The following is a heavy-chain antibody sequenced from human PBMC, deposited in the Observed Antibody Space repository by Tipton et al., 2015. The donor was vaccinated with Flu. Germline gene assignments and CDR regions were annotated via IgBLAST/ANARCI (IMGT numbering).Heavy chain of an antibody. CDR2: IYYSGST. CDR1: GGSISSYY. D-gene: IGHD3-10*01. V-gene: IGHV4-59*01. CDR3: ARDRGLYGMDV. Sequence: TLSLTCTVPGGSISSYYWSWIRQPPGKGLEWIGYIYYSGSTNYNPTLKSRVTISVDTSRNQFSLKLSSVTAADTAGYYCARDRGLYGMDVWGQGTTVTVSS. J-gene: IGHJ6*02.